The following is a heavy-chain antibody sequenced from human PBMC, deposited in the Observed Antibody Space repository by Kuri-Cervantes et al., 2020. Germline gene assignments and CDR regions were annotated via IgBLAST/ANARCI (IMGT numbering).Heavy chain of an antibody. J-gene: IGHJ5*02. CDR2: IYYSGST. V-gene: IGHV4-39*01. Sequence: SETLSLTCTVSGGSISSYYWGWIRQPPGKGLEWIGSIYYSGSTYYNPSLKSRVTISVDTSKNQFSLKLSSVTAADTAVYYCARPRSTSSRGWFDPWGQGTLVTVSS. D-gene: IGHD2-2*01. CDR1: GGSISSYY. CDR3: ARPRSTSSRGWFDP.